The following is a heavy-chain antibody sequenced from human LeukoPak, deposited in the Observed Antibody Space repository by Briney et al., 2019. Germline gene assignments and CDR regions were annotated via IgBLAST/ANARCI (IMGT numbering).Heavy chain of an antibody. J-gene: IGHJ4*02. CDR2: IHYSGST. Sequence: SETLSLTCSVSGGSISSYFWSWIRQSPGKGLEWIGYIHYSGSTNYNPSLKSRVTISVDTSKNQFSLKLSSVTAADTAAYYCARDLWGGNYFDYWGQGTLVTVSS. D-gene: IGHD3-16*01. CDR1: GGSISSYF. V-gene: IGHV4-59*01. CDR3: ARDLWGGNYFDY.